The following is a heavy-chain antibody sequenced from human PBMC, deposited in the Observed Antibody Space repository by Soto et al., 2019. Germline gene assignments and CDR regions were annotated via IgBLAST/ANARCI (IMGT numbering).Heavy chain of an antibody. V-gene: IGHV1-18*04. CDR1: EHTFTNYG. J-gene: IGHJ4*02. CDR3: AGGQGSLIPYYLDS. CDR2: INTYSGNT. Sequence: QVPLVQSGAEVKKPGASVRVSCKASEHTFTNYGINWVRLATGQGLEWMGWINTYSGNTIYAQKFQDRLTITTDTSTNTASMELRSLTSDDTAVFYCAGGQGSLIPYYLDSWGQGTLVTVSS. D-gene: IGHD2-2*01.